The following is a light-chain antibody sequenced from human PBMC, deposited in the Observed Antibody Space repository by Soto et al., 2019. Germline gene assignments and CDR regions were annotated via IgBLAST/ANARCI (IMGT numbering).Light chain of an antibody. Sequence: DIVLTQSPATLSLSPGERAILSCKTSQSVSDYLAWFQQKPGQAPRLLIYDTSNRAPGAPARFSGSGYGTDFTLTISSLEPEDSAVYYCQQRRDWPRLTFGGGTNVEI. CDR2: DTS. CDR1: QSVSDY. CDR3: QQRRDWPRLT. J-gene: IGKJ4*01. V-gene: IGKV3-11*01.